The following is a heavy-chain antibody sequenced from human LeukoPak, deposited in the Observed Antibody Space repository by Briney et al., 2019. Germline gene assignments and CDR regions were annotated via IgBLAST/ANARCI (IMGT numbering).Heavy chain of an antibody. J-gene: IGHJ3*02. CDR1: GASISSSY. D-gene: IGHD3-22*01. CDR3: VRGNYDNRGYSNAFDI. V-gene: IGHV4-59*01. CDR2: IYYNGNT. Sequence: SVTLSLTCTVSGASISSSYWSWIRQSPGKRLEWIGYIYYNGNTNSNPSLKSRVTISADTSKNQFSLNLSSVTAADTAVYYCVRGNYDNRGYSNAFDIWGQGAMVTVSS.